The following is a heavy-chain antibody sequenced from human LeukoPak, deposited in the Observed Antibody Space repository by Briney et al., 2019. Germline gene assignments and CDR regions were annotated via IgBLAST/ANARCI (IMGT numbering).Heavy chain of an antibody. CDR3: ARGSPSNYGLSGSASRNMDV. CDR2: INHSGST. V-gene: IGHV4-34*01. D-gene: IGHD4-17*01. CDR1: GGSFSGYY. Sequence: SETLSLTCAVYGGSFSGYYWSWIRQPPGKGLEWFGEINHSGSTNYNPSLKSRVTISVDTSKNQFSLKLSSVTAADTAVYYCARGSPSNYGLSGSASRNMDVWGKGTTVTVSS. J-gene: IGHJ6*03.